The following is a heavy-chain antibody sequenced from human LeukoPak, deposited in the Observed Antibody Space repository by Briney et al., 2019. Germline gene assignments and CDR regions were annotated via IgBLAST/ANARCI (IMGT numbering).Heavy chain of an antibody. D-gene: IGHD2-2*02. CDR1: GGSFSGYY. V-gene: IGHV4-34*01. Sequence: SETLSLTCAVYGGSFSGYYWSWIRQPPGKGLEWIGEINHSGSTNYNPSLKSRVTISVDTSKNQFSLKLRSVTAADTAVYYCARGEEGYCSSTSCYTNTFDYWGQGTLVTVSS. J-gene: IGHJ4*02. CDR2: INHSGST. CDR3: ARGEEGYCSSTSCYTNTFDY.